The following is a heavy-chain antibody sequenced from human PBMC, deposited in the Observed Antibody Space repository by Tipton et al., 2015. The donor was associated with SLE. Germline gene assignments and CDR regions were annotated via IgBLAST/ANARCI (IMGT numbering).Heavy chain of an antibody. CDR1: GGSIGSHY. CDR3: ARVAYDFWSGYSYYFDY. CDR2: IYYSGST. V-gene: IGHV4-59*11. J-gene: IGHJ4*02. Sequence: TLSLTCTVSGGSIGSHYWSWIRQPPGKGLEWIGYIYYSGSTNYNPSLKSRVTISVDTSKNQFSLKLSSVTAADTAVYYCARVAYDFWSGYSYYFDYWGQGTLVTVSS. D-gene: IGHD3-3*01.